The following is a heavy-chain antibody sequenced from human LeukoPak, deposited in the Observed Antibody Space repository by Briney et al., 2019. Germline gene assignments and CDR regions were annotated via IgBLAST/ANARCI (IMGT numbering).Heavy chain of an antibody. V-gene: IGHV1-8*01. CDR3: ARGYYYYYYMDV. Sequence: ASVKVSRKASGYTFTSFDINWVRQAAGQGLEWMGWMRPGSGNTGYAESFQGRITLTRDTSTNTAFMELSSLTSEDTAVYYCARGYYYYYYMDVWGKGTTVTVSS. CDR1: GYTFTSFD. CDR2: MRPGSGNT. J-gene: IGHJ6*03.